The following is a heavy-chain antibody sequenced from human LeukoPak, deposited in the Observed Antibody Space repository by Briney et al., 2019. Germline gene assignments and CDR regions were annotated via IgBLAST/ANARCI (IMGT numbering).Heavy chain of an antibody. J-gene: IGHJ4*02. Sequence: GGSLRLSCAASGFTFSSYWMHWVRQAPGKGLVWVSRINSDGSSRSYADSVKGRFTISRDNAKNTLYLQMNSLRAEDTAVYYCARDREEYSSSGGFDYWGQGTLVTVSS. CDR2: INSDGSSR. CDR1: GFTFSSYW. V-gene: IGHV3-74*01. D-gene: IGHD6-6*01. CDR3: ARDREEYSSSGGFDY.